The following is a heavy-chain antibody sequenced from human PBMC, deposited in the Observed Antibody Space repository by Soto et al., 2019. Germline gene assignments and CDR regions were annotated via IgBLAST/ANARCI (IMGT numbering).Heavy chain of an antibody. CDR3: ARDLRYCSSTSCRYLDY. D-gene: IGHD2-2*01. J-gene: IGHJ4*02. CDR2: ISSSGSTI. Sequence: CAASGFTFSSYEMNWVRQAPGKGLEWVSYISSSGSTIYYADSVKGRFTISRDNAKNSLYLQMNSLRAEDTAVYYCARDLRYCSSTSCRYLDYWGQGTLVTVSS. CDR1: GFTFSSYE. V-gene: IGHV3-48*03.